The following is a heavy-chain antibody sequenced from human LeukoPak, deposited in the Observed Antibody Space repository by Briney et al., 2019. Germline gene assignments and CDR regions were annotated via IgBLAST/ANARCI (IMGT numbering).Heavy chain of an antibody. D-gene: IGHD4-17*01. V-gene: IGHV3-13*01. CDR3: ARDRGSYGDYAFDI. CDR2: IGTAGDT. CDR1: GFTFSSYD. J-gene: IGHJ3*02. Sequence: GGSLRLSCAASGFTFSSYDMHWVRQATGKGLEWVSAIGTAGDTYYPGSVKGRFTISRENAKNSLYLQMNSLRAGDTAVYYCARDRGSYGDYAFDIWGQGTMVTVSS.